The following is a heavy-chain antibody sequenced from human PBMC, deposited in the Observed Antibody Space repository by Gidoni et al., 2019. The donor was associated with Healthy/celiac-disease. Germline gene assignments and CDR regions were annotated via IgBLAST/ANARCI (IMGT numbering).Heavy chain of an antibody. CDR1: GGTFSSYA. Sequence: QVQLVQSGAEVKKPGSSVKVSCKAYGGTFSSYAISWVRQAPGQGLEWMGGIIPIFGTANYAQKFQGRATITADESTSTAYMELSSLRSEDTAVYYCARAEPYHGSGSYGGWYPRFDYWGQGTLVTVSS. D-gene: IGHD3-10*01. V-gene: IGHV1-69*01. CDR2: IIPIFGTA. J-gene: IGHJ4*02. CDR3: ARAEPYHGSGSYGGWYPRFDY.